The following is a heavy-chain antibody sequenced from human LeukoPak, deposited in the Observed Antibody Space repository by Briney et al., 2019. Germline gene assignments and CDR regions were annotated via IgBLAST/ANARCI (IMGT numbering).Heavy chain of an antibody. CDR2: ISYDGSNK. Sequence: PGRSLRLSCAASGFTFSSYAMHWVRQAPGEGLEWVAVISYDGSNKYYADSVKGRFTISRDNSKNTLYLQMNSLRAEDTAVYYCARLVVSYYGMDVWGQGTTVTVSS. V-gene: IGHV3-30-3*01. CDR1: GFTFSSYA. J-gene: IGHJ6*02. D-gene: IGHD6-6*01. CDR3: ARLVVSYYGMDV.